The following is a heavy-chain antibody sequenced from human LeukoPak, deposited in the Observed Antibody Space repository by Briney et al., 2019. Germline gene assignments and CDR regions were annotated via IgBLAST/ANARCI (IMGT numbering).Heavy chain of an antibody. J-gene: IGHJ6*03. D-gene: IGHD2-15*01. CDR3: AKDGDRGAYCSGGSCYPYFYYYMDV. Sequence: GGSLRLSCAASEFTFSDYAMSWVRQAPGKGLGCVSAISGSGGSTYYADSVKGRFTISRDNSKNTLYLQTNSLRAEDTAVYYCAKDGDRGAYCSGGSCYPYFYYYMDVWGKGTTVTISS. V-gene: IGHV3-23*01. CDR1: EFTFSDYA. CDR2: ISGSGGST.